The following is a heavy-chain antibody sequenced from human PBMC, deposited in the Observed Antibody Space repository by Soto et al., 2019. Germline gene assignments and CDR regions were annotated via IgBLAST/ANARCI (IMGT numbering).Heavy chain of an antibody. V-gene: IGHV1-8*01. J-gene: IGHJ6*03. CDR2: MNPNSGNK. CDR3: VREGYYGSGSYYNFELYYMDV. CDR1: GYTFTSYD. Sequence: ASVKVSCKASGYTFTSYDINWVRQATGQGLEWMGWMNPNSGNKGYAQKFQGRVTMTRNTSISTAYMELSSLRSEDTAVYYCVREGYYGSGSYYNFELYYMDVWGKGTTVTVSS. D-gene: IGHD3-10*01.